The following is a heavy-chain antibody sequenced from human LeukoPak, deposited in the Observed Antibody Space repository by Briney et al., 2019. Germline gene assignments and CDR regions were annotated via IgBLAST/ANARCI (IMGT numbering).Heavy chain of an antibody. Sequence: GGSLRLSCAASGFTFSSYAMSWVRQAPGKGLELLSAISGSGGSTYYADSVKGRFTISSDNSKNTLYLQMNSLRAEDTAVYYCAKDMTGIVGATPCDYWGQGTLVTVSS. D-gene: IGHD1-26*01. V-gene: IGHV3-23*01. CDR1: GFTFSSYA. J-gene: IGHJ4*02. CDR2: ISGSGGST. CDR3: AKDMTGIVGATPCDY.